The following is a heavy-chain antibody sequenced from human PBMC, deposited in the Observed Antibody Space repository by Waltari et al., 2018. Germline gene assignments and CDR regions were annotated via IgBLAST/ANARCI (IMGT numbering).Heavy chain of an antibody. J-gene: IGHJ6*03. Sequence: QVQLQLWGAGLLKPSETLSLRCAVHGGSFSGYYWRWIRPPPGKGLEWIGEINHSGRHNYNPSLKSRVTISVDTSKNQFSLKLSSVTAADTAVYYCASGNVGATYHYYYYMDVLGKGTTVTVSS. V-gene: IGHV4-34*01. CDR2: INHSGRH. D-gene: IGHD1-26*01. CDR3: ASGNVGATYHYYYYMDV. CDR1: GGSFSGYY.